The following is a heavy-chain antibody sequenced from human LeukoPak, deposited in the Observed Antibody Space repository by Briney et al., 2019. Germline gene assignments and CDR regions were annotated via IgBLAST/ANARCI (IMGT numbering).Heavy chain of an antibody. V-gene: IGHV3-23*01. CDR3: AKLWFGELGAVYFDY. D-gene: IGHD3-10*01. J-gene: IGHJ4*02. Sequence: PGGSLRLSCAASGFRFSNYAMSWVRQAPGKGLEWVSGIGGSGSSTYYADSVKGRFTISRDNSKNTLYLQMNSLRAEDTAVHYCAKLWFGELGAVYFDYWGQGTLVTVSS. CDR1: GFRFSNYA. CDR2: IGGSGSST.